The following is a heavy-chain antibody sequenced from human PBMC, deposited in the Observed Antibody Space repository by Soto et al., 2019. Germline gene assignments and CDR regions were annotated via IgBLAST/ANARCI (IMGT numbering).Heavy chain of an antibody. D-gene: IGHD3-22*01. V-gene: IGHV1-3*01. CDR1: GYTFTSYA. J-gene: IGHJ4*02. Sequence: ASVKVSCKASGYTFTSYATHWVRQAPGQRPEWMGWINAGIGDIEYSEKFQGRVTITRDTSASTAYMELSSLRFEDTAVYYCARPYDSSGSYIPFNYWGQGTLVTVSS. CDR2: INAGIGDI. CDR3: ARPYDSSGSYIPFNY.